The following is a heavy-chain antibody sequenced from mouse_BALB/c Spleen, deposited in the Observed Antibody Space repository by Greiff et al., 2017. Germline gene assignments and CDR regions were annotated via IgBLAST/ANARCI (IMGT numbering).Heavy chain of an antibody. J-gene: IGHJ3*01. CDR1: GYSFTGYY. CDR3: AREALMITTRDGFAY. Sequence: EVQLQQSGPELVKPGASVKISCKASGYSFTGYYMHWVKQSHVKSLEWIGRINPYNGATSYNQNFKDKASLTVDKSSSTAYMELHSLTSEDSAVYYCAREALMITTRDGFAYWGQGTLVTVSA. D-gene: IGHD2-4*01. CDR2: INPYNGAT. V-gene: IGHV1-26*01.